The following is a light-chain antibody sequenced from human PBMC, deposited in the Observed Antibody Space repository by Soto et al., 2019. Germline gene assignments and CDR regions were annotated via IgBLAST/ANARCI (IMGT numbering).Light chain of an antibody. CDR3: QQTNTFLPLA. CDR1: QGISNW. V-gene: IGKV1-12*01. Sequence: DIQMTQSPSSVSASVGDRDTITCRASQGISNWLAWYQQQPGKAPKLLISSAYTLQSGVPSRFSGGGSGAHITLIISSLQPEDFATYYCQQTNTFLPLAFGGGTKVEIK. CDR2: SAY. J-gene: IGKJ4*01.